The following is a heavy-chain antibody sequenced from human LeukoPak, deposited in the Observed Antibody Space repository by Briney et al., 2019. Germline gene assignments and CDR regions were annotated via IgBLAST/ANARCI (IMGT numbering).Heavy chain of an antibody. CDR2: INHSGST. Sequence: SETLSLTCAVYGGSFSGYYWSWIRQPPGKGLEWIGEINHSGSTNYNPSLKSRVTISVDTSKNQFSLKLSSVTAADTAVYYCASRQYSSSWSRPGRWGYWGQGTLVTVSS. J-gene: IGHJ4*02. CDR1: GGSFSGYY. V-gene: IGHV4-34*01. CDR3: ASRQYSSSWSRPGRWGY. D-gene: IGHD6-13*01.